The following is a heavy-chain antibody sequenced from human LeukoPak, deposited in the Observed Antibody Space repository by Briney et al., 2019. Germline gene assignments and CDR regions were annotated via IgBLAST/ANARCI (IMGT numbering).Heavy chain of an antibody. Sequence: SETLSLTCTVSGGSISSSSYYWGWIRQPPGKGLEWIGSIYYSGSTYYNPSLKSRVTISVDTSKNQFSLKLSSVTAADTAVYYCAVNDAGFDIWGQGTMVTVSS. CDR3: AVNDAGFDI. CDR2: IYYSGST. D-gene: IGHD1-14*01. V-gene: IGHV4-39*01. J-gene: IGHJ3*02. CDR1: GGSISSSSYY.